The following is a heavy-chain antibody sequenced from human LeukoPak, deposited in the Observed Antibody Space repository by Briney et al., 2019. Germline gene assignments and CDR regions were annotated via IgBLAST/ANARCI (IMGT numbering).Heavy chain of an antibody. V-gene: IGHV3-30*18. J-gene: IGHJ4*02. CDR3: AKVGLTVTTILDYFDY. CDR2: ISYDGSNK. CDR1: GFTFSSYS. Sequence: GGSLRLSCAASGFTFSSYSMNWVRQAPGKGLEWVAVISYDGSNKYYADSVKGRFTISRDNSKNALYLQMNSLRADDTAVYYCAKVGLTVTTILDYFDYWGQGTLVTVSS. D-gene: IGHD4-11*01.